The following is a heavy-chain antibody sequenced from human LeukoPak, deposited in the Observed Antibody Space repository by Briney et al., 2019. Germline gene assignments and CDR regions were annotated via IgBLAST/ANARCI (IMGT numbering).Heavy chain of an antibody. CDR1: GFTFDDYA. D-gene: IGHD1-26*01. CDR3: ARYRFVVGATDSFDM. V-gene: IGHV3-9*01. J-gene: IGHJ3*02. Sequence: PGGSLRLSCAASGFTFDDYAMHWVRQAPGKGLEWVSGISWNSGSIGYADSVKGRFTISRDNAKNSLYLQMNSLRAEDTAVYYCARYRFVVGATDSFDMWGQGTTVTVSS. CDR2: ISWNSGSI.